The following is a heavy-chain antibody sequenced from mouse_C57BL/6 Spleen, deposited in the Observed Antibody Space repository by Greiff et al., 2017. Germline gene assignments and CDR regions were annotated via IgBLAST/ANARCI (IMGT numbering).Heavy chain of an antibody. J-gene: IGHJ2*01. V-gene: IGHV5-9*01. CDR2: ISGGGGNT. CDR3: ARQAEYFDY. Sequence: EVQVVESGGGLVKPGGSLKLSCAASGFTFSSYTMSWVRKTPEKRLEWVATISGGGGNTYYPDSVKGRFTISRDNAKNTLYLQMSSLRSEDTALYYCARQAEYFDYWGQGTTLTVSS. CDR1: GFTFSSYT.